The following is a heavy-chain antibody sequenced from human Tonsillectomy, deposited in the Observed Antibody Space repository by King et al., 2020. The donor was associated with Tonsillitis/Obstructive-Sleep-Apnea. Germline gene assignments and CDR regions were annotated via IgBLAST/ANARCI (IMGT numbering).Heavy chain of an antibody. CDR1: GGFFSGYY. J-gene: IGHJ4*02. V-gene: IGHV4-34*01. CDR2: INHSGST. CDR3: ARMHPTGEFDY. Sequence: VQLQQWGAGLLKPSETLSLTCAVYGGFFSGYYCSWIRQPPGKGLEWIGEINHSGSTNYNPSLKSRVTISVDTSKNQFSLKLTSLTAADTAVYYCARMHPTGEFDYWGQGTLVTVSS. D-gene: IGHD7-27*01.